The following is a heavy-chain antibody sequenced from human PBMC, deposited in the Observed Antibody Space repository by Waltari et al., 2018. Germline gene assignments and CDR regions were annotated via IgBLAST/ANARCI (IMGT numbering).Heavy chain of an antibody. CDR3: TTLARGESGDY. J-gene: IGHJ4*02. V-gene: IGHV3-7*01. CDR2: IIPDGSHK. D-gene: IGHD3-10*01. CDR1: GFTFNAYW. Sequence: EVQLVESGGGLVQPGGSLRLSCAASGFTFNAYWMKWIRQAPGKGLEWVANIIPDGSHKFYVDSVKGRFTVSRDNAQNSLYLQMNNLRAEDTAVYYCTTLARGESGDYWGQGTLVTVSS.